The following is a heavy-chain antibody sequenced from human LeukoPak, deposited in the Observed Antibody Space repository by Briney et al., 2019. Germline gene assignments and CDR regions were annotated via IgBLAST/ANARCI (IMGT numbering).Heavy chain of an antibody. CDR1: GFTFSSYS. J-gene: IGHJ4*02. CDR2: ISRSSSYI. CDR3: ARDPNRQWLVTDDY. V-gene: IGHV3-21*01. Sequence: PGGSLRLSCAASGFTFSSYSMNWVRQAPGKGLEWVSSISRSSSYIYYADSVKGRFTISRDNAKNSLYLQMNSLRAEDTAVYYCARDPNRQWLVTDDYWGQGTLVTVSS. D-gene: IGHD6-19*01.